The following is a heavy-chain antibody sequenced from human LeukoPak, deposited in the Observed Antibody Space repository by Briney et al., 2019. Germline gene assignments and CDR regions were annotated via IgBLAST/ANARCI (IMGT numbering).Heavy chain of an antibody. V-gene: IGHV3-7*03. CDR1: GFTFSSHW. Sequence: GGSLRLSCAASGFTFSSHWMSWVRQTPGKGLERVATIKQDGSEKYYVGSVNGRLTISRDNAKNSLYLQMNSLRAEDTGTYYCARDFGRPTTFDYWGQGTLVTVSS. CDR3: ARDFGRPTTFDY. D-gene: IGHD3-3*01. J-gene: IGHJ4*02. CDR2: IKQDGSEK.